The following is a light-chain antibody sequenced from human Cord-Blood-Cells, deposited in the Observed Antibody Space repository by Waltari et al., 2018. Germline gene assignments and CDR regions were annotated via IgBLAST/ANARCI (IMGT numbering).Light chain of an antibody. V-gene: IGLV6-57*02. CDR1: RGSIARNY. CDR3: QSYDSSNVV. CDR2: EDN. Sequence: NFMLTQPHSVSEPPGNTVTISFTDSRGSIARNYVQRYQQRPGSAPTTVIYEDNQRPSGVPDRFSGSIDSSSNSASRTISGLKTEDEADYYCQSYDSSNVVFGGGTKLTVL. J-gene: IGLJ2*01.